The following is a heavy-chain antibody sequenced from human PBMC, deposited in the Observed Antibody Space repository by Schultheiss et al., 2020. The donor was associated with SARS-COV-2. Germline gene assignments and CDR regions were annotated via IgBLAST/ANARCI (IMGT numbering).Heavy chain of an antibody. CDR1: GYTFTGYY. J-gene: IGHJ4*02. Sequence: ASVKVSCKASGYTFTGYYMHWVRQAPGQGLEWMGRINPNSGGTNYAQKFQGRVTMTRDTSISTAYMELSSLKSDDTAVYYCARDLRAGSTHVDSWGQGTLVTVSS. V-gene: IGHV1-2*06. CDR3: ARDLRAGSTHVDS. CDR2: INPNSGGT. D-gene: IGHD6-19*01.